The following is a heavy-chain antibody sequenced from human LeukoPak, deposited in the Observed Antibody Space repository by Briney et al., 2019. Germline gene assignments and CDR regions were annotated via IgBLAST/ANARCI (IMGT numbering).Heavy chain of an antibody. D-gene: IGHD3-9*01. CDR1: GFTFSSYA. Sequence: GSLRLSCAASGFTFSSYAMSWVRQAPGKGLEWVSAISGSGGSTYYADSVKGRFTISRDNSKNTLYLQMNSLRAKDTAVYYCAKDEDGYYDILTGYFRAFDYWGQGTLVTVSS. V-gene: IGHV3-23*01. CDR2: ISGSGGST. CDR3: AKDEDGYYDILTGYFRAFDY. J-gene: IGHJ4*02.